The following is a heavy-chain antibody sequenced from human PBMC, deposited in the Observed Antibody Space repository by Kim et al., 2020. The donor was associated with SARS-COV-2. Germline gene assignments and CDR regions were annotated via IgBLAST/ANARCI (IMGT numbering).Heavy chain of an antibody. Sequence: STNYNPSHKSRVTISVDKSKNQFSLKLSSVTAADTAVYYCASGVTGGFDYWGQGTLVTVSS. V-gene: IGHV4-4*02. CDR2: ST. D-gene: IGHD2-21*02. J-gene: IGHJ4*02. CDR3: ASGVTGGFDY.